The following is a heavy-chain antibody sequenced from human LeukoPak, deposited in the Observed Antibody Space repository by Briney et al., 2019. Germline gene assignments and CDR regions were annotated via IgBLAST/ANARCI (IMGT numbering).Heavy chain of an antibody. J-gene: IGHJ4*02. V-gene: IGHV3-74*01. CDR3: ARDPYYYDSSGYSP. D-gene: IGHD3-22*01. CDR2: ISIDGSTT. Sequence: GGSLRLSCVGSGFTFSSYWMHWVRQGPGKGLEWVSRISIDGSTTTYADSVKGRFTISRDNAKNSLYLQMNSLRAEDTAVYYCARDPYYYDSSGYSPWGQGTLVTVSS. CDR1: GFTFSSYW.